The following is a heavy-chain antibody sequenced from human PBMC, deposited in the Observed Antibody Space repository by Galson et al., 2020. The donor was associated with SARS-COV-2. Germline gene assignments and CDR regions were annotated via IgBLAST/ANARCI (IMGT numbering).Heavy chain of an antibody. J-gene: IGHJ6*03. CDR1: GGTFSSYA. Sequence: SVKVSCKASGGTFSSYAISWVRQAPGQGLEWMGGIIPILGIANYAQKFQGRVTITADKSTSTAYMELSSLRSEDTAVYYCARALLPSDIVVVPAAIHYYYYYMDVWGKGTTVTVSS. CDR3: ARALLPSDIVVVPAAIHYYYYYMDV. V-gene: IGHV1-69*10. CDR2: IIPILGIA. D-gene: IGHD2-2*01.